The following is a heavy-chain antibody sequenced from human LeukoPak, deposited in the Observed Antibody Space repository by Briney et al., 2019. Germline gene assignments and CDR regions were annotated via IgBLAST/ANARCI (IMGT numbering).Heavy chain of an antibody. CDR1: GFPFSGYW. CDR2: INQDGTNQ. V-gene: IGHV3-7*01. J-gene: IGHJ4*02. Sequence: GGSLRLSCVASGFPFSGYWMDWVRQAPGKGMEWVANINQDGTNQYYAASVKGRFSISRDYAKNSLYLQMNSLRAEDTAVYYCSRSLDYLGQGALVTVSS. CDR3: SRSLDY.